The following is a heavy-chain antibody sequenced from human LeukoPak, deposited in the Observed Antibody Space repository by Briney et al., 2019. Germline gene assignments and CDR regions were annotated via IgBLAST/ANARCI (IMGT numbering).Heavy chain of an antibody. V-gene: IGHV1-2*02. Sequence: GASVKVSYKPSGYTFTAHYIHWVRQAPGQGVGWMGWIKPKSGGTNYAQKFQGRITFTRETSVSTAYMELSSLRSDDTAVYYCASKHCCLFNCNFPLLDCWGQGTLVTVSS. CDR1: GYTFTAHY. D-gene: IGHD2-21*02. J-gene: IGHJ4*02. CDR3: ASKHCCLFNCNFPLLDC. CDR2: IKPKSGGT.